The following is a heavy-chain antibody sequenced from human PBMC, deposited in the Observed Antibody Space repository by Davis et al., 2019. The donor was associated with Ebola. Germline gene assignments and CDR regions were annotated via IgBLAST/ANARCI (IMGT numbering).Heavy chain of an antibody. J-gene: IGHJ3*02. CDR1: GYTFTRYG. V-gene: IGHV1-18*01. CDR2: ISGHSDNP. D-gene: IGHD4-17*01. Sequence: ASVKVSCKASGYTFTRYGISWVRQAPGEGPEWMAWISGHSDNPKYAPKVQDKVTMTTDRSTSTVYLELRSLRSDDTAVYYCARGPSYDSGVIGAFDIWGQGTLVTVSS. CDR3: ARGPSYDSGVIGAFDI.